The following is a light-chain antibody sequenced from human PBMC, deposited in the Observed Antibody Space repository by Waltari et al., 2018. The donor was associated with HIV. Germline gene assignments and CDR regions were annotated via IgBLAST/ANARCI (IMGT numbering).Light chain of an antibody. CDR2: AAS. CDR3: QQSYSTLT. V-gene: IGKV1-39*01. CDR1: QSISRY. J-gene: IGKJ4*01. Sequence: DIQMTQSPSSLSASVGDRVTITCRASQSISRYLNWYQQKPGKAPKLLIYAASSLQSGVPSRFSGSGSGTDFTLTISSLQPEDFATYYCQQSYSTLTFGGGTKVEI.